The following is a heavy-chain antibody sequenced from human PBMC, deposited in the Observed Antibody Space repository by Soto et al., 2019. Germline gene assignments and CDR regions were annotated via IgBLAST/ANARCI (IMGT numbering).Heavy chain of an antibody. D-gene: IGHD3-9*01. J-gene: IGHJ4*02. CDR2: ISGSGGST. V-gene: IGHV3-23*01. CDR1: GFTFSSYA. CDR3: AKEGPYYDILTGSHQFDY. Sequence: PGGSLRLSCAASGFTFSSYAMSWVRQAPGKGLEWVSAISGSGGSTYYADSVKGRFTISRDNSKNTLYLQMNSLRAEDTAVYYCAKEGPYYDILTGSHQFDYWGQGTLVTVSS.